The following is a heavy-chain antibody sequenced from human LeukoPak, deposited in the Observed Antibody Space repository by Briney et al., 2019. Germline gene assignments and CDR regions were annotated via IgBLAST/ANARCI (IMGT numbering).Heavy chain of an antibody. J-gene: IGHJ4*02. D-gene: IGHD6-19*01. V-gene: IGHV3-73*01. CDR3: TRLVAGRDYFDY. CDR2: IRSKANSYAT. CDR1: GFTFSGSA. Sequence: PGGSLRLSCAASGFTFSGSAMHWVRQASGKGLEWVGRIRSKANSYATAYAASVKGRFTISRDDSKNTAYLHMNSLKTEDTAVYYCTRLVAGRDYFDYWGQGTLVTVSS.